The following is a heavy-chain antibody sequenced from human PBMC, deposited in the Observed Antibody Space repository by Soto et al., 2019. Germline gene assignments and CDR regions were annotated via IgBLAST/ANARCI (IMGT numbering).Heavy chain of an antibody. Sequence: GGSLRLSCAASGFTFSSYWMHWVRQAPGKGLVWVSRINSDGSSTSYADSVKGRFTISRDNAKNTLYLQMNSLRAEDMAVYYCARLLSTPEIDYWGQGTLVTVSS. J-gene: IGHJ4*02. CDR3: ARLLSTPEIDY. CDR1: GFTFSSYW. CDR2: INSDGSST. D-gene: IGHD4-17*01. V-gene: IGHV3-74*01.